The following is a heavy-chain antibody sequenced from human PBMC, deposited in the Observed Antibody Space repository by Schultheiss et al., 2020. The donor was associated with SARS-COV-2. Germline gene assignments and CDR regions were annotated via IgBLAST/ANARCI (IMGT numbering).Heavy chain of an antibody. CDR3: VREALSPHMRRSLDKKKVADV. Sequence: GSLKISCAASRFTFSDYYMSWIRQAPGKGLEWVSYISSSGSNIYFADSVKGRFTISRDNAKNSLYLQMNSLRAEDTAVYYCVREALSPHMRRSLDKKKVADVWGQGTTVTVSS. CDR1: RFTFSDYY. CDR2: ISSSGSNI. J-gene: IGHJ6*02. V-gene: IGHV3-11*01. D-gene: IGHD3-3*01.